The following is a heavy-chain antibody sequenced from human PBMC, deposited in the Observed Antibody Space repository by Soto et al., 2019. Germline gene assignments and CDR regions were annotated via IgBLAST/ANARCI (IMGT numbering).Heavy chain of an antibody. J-gene: IGHJ6*02. CDR1: GYTFSSHG. V-gene: IGHV1-18*01. Sequence: QVELVQSGPEVKKPGASVKVSCQASGYTFSSHGVSWVRQAPGQGLEWIGWISAYNGNTNFAQKFQGRVTMTTDTSTSTAYMELRSLRSDDTAVYYCEREYDYSNPRYYYGMDVWGQGTTVTVSS. CDR2: ISAYNGNT. CDR3: EREYDYSNPRYYYGMDV. D-gene: IGHD4-4*01.